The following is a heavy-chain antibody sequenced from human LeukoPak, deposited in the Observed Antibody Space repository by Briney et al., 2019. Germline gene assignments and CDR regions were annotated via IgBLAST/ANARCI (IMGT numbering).Heavy chain of an antibody. Sequence: GGSLRLSCAASGFTFSSYSMNWVRQAPGKGLEWVANIKQDGSEKYYVDSVKGRFTISRDNAKNSLYLQMNSLRAEDTAVYYCARGGGGGYFDYWGQGTLVTVSS. J-gene: IGHJ4*02. CDR3: ARGGGGGYFDY. V-gene: IGHV3-7*04. CDR2: IKQDGSEK. D-gene: IGHD3-16*01. CDR1: GFTFSSYS.